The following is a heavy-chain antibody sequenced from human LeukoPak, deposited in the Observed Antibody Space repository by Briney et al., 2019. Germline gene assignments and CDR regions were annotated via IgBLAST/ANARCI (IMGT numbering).Heavy chain of an antibody. V-gene: IGHV1-18*04. J-gene: IGHJ4*02. CDR1: GYTFTNYG. Sequence: ASVKVSCKASGYTFTNYGISWVRQAPGQGLEWMGWISAYNGNTNYAQKLQGRATMTTDTSTSTAYMELRSLRSDDTAVYYCARDGGIIVVVPAVDYWGQGTLVTVSS. D-gene: IGHD2-2*01. CDR2: ISAYNGNT. CDR3: ARDGGIIVVVPAVDY.